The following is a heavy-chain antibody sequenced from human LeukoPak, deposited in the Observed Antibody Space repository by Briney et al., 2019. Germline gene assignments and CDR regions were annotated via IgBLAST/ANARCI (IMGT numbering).Heavy chain of an antibody. D-gene: IGHD2-15*01. CDR1: GFTFRSSA. V-gene: IGHV3-23*01. CDR3: AKQLGYCSDGSCYFPY. CDR2: ISNNGGYT. Sequence: PGGSLSLSCAASGFTFRSSAMSWVRQAPGKGLEWVAAISNNGGYTYYADSVQGRFTISRDNSKSTLCVQMNSLRAEDTAVYYCAKQLGYCSDGSCYFPYWGQGTLVTVSS. J-gene: IGHJ4*02.